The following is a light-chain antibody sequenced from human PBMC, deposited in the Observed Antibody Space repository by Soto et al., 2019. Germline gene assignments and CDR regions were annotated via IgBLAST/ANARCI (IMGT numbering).Light chain of an antibody. CDR3: VAWDDSLNGWV. Sequence: QAVLTQPPSLSGTPGQRVIISCSGSSSNVGSNTVNWYQQLLGTTPKVLIYNSNQRPSGVPDRFSGSKSGTSASLAISGLQSEDEADYYCVAWDDSLNGWVFGGGTKVTVL. J-gene: IGLJ3*02. CDR2: NSN. V-gene: IGLV1-44*01. CDR1: SSNVGSNT.